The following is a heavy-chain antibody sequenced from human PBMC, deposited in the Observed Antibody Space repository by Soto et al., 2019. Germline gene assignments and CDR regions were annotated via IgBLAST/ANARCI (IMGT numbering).Heavy chain of an antibody. CDR3: ARSNYRSSTLQK. V-gene: IGHV1-18*01. Sequence: GCVXGSFKSSRYTFRIYGSSFLLQAPGQGIECIGYIRPYKLNKKYAQKFQGRVTLMIDASKSRAFMELKSLRSDDKAVYYCARSNYRSSTLQKWGKGTLVNASS. J-gene: IGHJ4*02. CDR2: IRPYKLNK. D-gene: IGHD2-2*01. CDR1: RYTFRIYG.